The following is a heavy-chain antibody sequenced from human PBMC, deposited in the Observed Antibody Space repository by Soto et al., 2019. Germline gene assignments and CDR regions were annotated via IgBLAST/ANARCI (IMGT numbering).Heavy chain of an antibody. J-gene: IGHJ6*03. CDR3: AGTTSHQWYYMDV. V-gene: IGHV6-1*01. Sequence: SQTLSLTCAISGDSVSSNSAAWNWIRLSPSRGLEWLARTYYRSRWYNDYAVSVRSRIPVNPDTSTNQFSLQLTSVTPEDTAVYYCAGTTSHQWYYMDVWGKGTTVTVSS. D-gene: IGHD1-7*01. CDR2: TYYRSRWYN. CDR1: GDSVSSNSAA.